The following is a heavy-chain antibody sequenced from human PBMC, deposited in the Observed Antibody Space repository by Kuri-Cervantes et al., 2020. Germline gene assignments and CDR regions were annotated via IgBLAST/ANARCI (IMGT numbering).Heavy chain of an antibody. D-gene: IGHD2-8*01. J-gene: IGHJ4*02. CDR1: GLTVSDNS. CDR3: ARSMGYCTNGVYYGGEDYFDY. CDR2: IWYDGSNK. Sequence: GESLKISCAASGLTVSDNSMSWVRQAPGKGLEWVAVIWYDGSNKYYADSVKGRFTISRDNSKNTLYLQMNGLRAEDTAVYYCARSMGYCTNGVYYGGEDYFDYWGQGTLVTVSS. V-gene: IGHV3-33*08.